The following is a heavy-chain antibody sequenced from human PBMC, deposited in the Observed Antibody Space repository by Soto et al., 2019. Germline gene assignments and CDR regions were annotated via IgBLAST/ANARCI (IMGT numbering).Heavy chain of an antibody. V-gene: IGHV3-9*01. CDR3: AKSPSHYYDSFYFDY. Sequence: GGSLRLSCAASGFTFDDYAMHWVRQAPGKGLEWVSGISWNSGSIGYADSVKGRFTISRDNAKNSLYLQMNSLRAEDTALYYCAKSPSHYYDSFYFDYWGQGTPVTVSS. J-gene: IGHJ4*02. CDR1: GFTFDDYA. CDR2: ISWNSGSI. D-gene: IGHD3-22*01.